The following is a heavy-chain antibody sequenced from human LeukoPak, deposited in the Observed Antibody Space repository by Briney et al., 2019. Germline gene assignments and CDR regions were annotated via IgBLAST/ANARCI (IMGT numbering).Heavy chain of an antibody. V-gene: IGHV3-48*04. CDR1: GFTFESYA. CDR2: ISASSSTI. J-gene: IGHJ5*02. CDR3: ARDILRFLEWFGAAPTPSWFDP. D-gene: IGHD3-3*01. Sequence: GGSLRLSCAASGFTFESYAMNWVRQGPGKGLEWVSYISASSSTIYYADSVKGRFTISRDNAKNSLYLQMNSLRAEDTAVYYCARDILRFLEWFGAAPTPSWFDPWGQGTLVTVSS.